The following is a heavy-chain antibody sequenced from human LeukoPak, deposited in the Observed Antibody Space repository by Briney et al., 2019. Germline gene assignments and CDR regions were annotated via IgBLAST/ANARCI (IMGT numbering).Heavy chain of an antibody. D-gene: IGHD3-22*01. CDR1: GYTFTSYG. CDR3: ALPQISYDSSGYQNNSRFDP. CDR2: IIPILGIA. Sequence: GASVKVSCKASGYTFTSYGISWVRQAPGQGLEWMGRIIPILGIANYAQKFQGRVTITADKSTSTAYMELSSLRSEDTAVYYCALPQISYDSSGYQNNSRFDPWGQGTLVTVSS. J-gene: IGHJ5*02. V-gene: IGHV1-69*04.